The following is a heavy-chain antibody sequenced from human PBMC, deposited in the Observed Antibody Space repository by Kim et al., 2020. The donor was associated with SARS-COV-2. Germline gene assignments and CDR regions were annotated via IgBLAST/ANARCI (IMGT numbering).Heavy chain of an antibody. J-gene: IGHJ6*02. D-gene: IGHD4-17*01. V-gene: IGHV4-34*01. CDR3: ARGAHDYGDNHYYYGMDV. Sequence: KRRVTISRDTSKNQFSLKLSSVTAADTAVYYCARGAHDYGDNHYYYGMDVWGQGTTVTVSS.